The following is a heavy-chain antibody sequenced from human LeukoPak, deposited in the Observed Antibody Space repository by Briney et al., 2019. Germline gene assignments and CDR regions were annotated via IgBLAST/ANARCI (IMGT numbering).Heavy chain of an antibody. V-gene: IGHV4-59*01. CDR1: GGSISSYY. CDR3: ARGVAGSGSTPNY. D-gene: IGHD1-26*01. J-gene: IGHJ4*02. CDR2: LYYSGDT. Sequence: SETLSLTCTVSGGSISSYYWSWIRQPPGKGLEWIGYLYYSGDTKYSPSLKSRVTISEDTSKNQASLKLRSVTAADTAVYYCARGVAGSGSTPNYWGQGTLVTVSS.